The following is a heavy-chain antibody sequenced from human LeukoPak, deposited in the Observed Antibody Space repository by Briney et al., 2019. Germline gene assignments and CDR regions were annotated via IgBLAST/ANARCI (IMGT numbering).Heavy chain of an antibody. D-gene: IGHD6-6*01. CDR1: GFTFSSYA. J-gene: IGHJ6*03. CDR2: ISGNGGTT. Sequence: PGGSLRLSCAASGFTFSSYAMSWVRQAPGKGLEWVSAISGNGGTTYYADSVKGRFTISRDNAKNSLYLQMNSLRAEDTAVYYCARRQKYSSSSRYYYYMDVWGKGTTVTVSS. V-gene: IGHV3-23*01. CDR3: ARRQKYSSSSRYYYYMDV.